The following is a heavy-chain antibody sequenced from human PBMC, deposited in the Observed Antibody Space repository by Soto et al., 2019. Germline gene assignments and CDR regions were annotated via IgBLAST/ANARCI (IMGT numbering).Heavy chain of an antibody. V-gene: IGHV3-21*01. Sequence: EVQLVESGGGLVKPGGSLRLSCAASGFTFSSYSMNWVRQAPGKGLEWVSSISRSSSYIYYADSVKGRFTISRDNAKNSLYLQMNSLRAEDTAVYYCARDWAPGDFDYWGQGTLVTVSS. CDR3: ARDWAPGDFDY. CDR2: ISRSSSYI. J-gene: IGHJ4*02. D-gene: IGHD3-10*01. CDR1: GFTFSSYS.